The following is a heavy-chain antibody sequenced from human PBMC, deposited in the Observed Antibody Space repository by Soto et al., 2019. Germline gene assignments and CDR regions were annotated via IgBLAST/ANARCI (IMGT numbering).Heavy chain of an antibody. D-gene: IGHD3-16*01. V-gene: IGHV3-21*01. J-gene: IGHJ4*02. Sequence: EVQLVESGGGLVKPGGSLRLSCAAPGFTFSSYSMNWVRQAPGKGLEWVSSISSSSSYIYYADSVKGRFTISRDNAKNSLYLQMNSLRAEDTAVYYCASIPVGGFDYWGQGTLVTVSS. CDR2: ISSSSSYI. CDR1: GFTFSSYS. CDR3: ASIPVGGFDY.